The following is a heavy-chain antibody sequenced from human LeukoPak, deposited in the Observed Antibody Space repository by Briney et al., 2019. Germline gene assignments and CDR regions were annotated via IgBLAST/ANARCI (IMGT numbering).Heavy chain of an antibody. V-gene: IGHV3-15*01. CDR3: AAQGGSGDLRY. CDR1: GFTFSNAW. CDR2: IKSKTNGGTT. J-gene: IGHJ4*02. D-gene: IGHD4-17*01. Sequence: PGGSLRLSCEASGFTFSNAWMSWVRQAPGKGLEWVGRIKSKTNGGTTDYAAPVTGRFTISRDDSKNTLYLQMSSLKTEDTAVYYCAAQGGSGDLRYWGQGTLVTVSS.